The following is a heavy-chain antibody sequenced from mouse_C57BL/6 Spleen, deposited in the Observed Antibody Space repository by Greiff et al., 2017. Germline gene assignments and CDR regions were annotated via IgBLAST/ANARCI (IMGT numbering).Heavy chain of an antibody. CDR2: IDPENGDT. D-gene: IGHD4-1*01. Sequence: EVQLQQSGAELVRPGASVKLSCTASGFNIKDDYMHWVKQRPEQGLEWIGWIDPENGDTEYASKFQGKATITADTSSNKAYLQLSSLTSEDTAVYYCTTLTGAFAYWGQGTLVTVSA. CDR3: TTLTGAFAY. V-gene: IGHV14-4*01. J-gene: IGHJ3*01. CDR1: GFNIKDDY.